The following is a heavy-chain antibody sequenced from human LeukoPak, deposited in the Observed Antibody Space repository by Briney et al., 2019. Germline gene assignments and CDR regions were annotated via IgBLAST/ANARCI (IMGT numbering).Heavy chain of an antibody. CDR3: ARDPLGVLSYFDY. Sequence: GGSLRLSCAASGFIFSYYGMHWVRQAPGKGLEWVAVIWYDGSNRYYADSLKGRFTISRDNSKNTLYLQMNSLTADDTAVYYCARDPLGVLSYFDYWGQGTLVTVSS. CDR2: IWYDGSNR. D-gene: IGHD3-16*01. CDR1: GFIFSYYG. J-gene: IGHJ4*02. V-gene: IGHV3-33*01.